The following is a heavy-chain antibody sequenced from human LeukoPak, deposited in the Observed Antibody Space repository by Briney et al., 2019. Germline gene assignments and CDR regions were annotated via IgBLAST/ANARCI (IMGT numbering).Heavy chain of an antibody. Sequence: ASVKVSCKASGYTFTDYYIHWVRQAPGQGLEWMGWINPKSGGTNYAQRFQGRVTMTRDTSISTAYMELSRLRSDDTAVYYCAGDDYRYFQHWGQGTLVTVSS. CDR2: INPKSGGT. CDR3: AGDDYRYFQH. V-gene: IGHV1-2*02. J-gene: IGHJ1*01. D-gene: IGHD4-11*01. CDR1: GYTFTDYY.